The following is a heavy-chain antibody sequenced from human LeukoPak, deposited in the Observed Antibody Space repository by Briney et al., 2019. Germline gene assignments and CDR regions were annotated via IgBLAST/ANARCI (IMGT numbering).Heavy chain of an antibody. J-gene: IGHJ3*02. CDR2: IRYDGSNK. D-gene: IGHD1-26*01. V-gene: IGHV3-30*02. CDR1: GFTFSSYG. CDR3: AKDPREPIVGANDTTFDI. Sequence: GGSLRLSCAASGFTFSSYGMHWVRQAPGKGLEWVAFIRYDGSNKYYADSVKGRFTISRDNSKNTLYLQMNSLRAEDTAVYYCAKDPREPIVGANDTTFDIWGQGTMVTVSS.